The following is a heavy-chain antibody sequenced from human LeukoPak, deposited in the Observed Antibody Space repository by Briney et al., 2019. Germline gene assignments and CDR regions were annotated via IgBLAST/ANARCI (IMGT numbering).Heavy chain of an antibody. J-gene: IGHJ4*02. D-gene: IGHD1-1*01. CDR3: ATLRTAKTGFDY. CDR2: INHSGST. Sequence: KPSETLSLTCAVYGGSFSGNYWSWVRQPPGKGLEWIGEINHSGSTNYNVPLTSRVTISVDTSKNQFSLRLSSVTAADTAVYYCATLRTAKTGFDYRGQGTLVTVSS. CDR1: GGSFSGNY. V-gene: IGHV4-34*01.